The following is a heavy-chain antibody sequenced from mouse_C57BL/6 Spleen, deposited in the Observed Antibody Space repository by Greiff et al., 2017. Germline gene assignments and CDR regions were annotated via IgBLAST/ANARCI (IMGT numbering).Heavy chain of an antibody. Sequence: EVQLVESEGGLVQPGSSMKLSCTASGFTFSDYYMAWVRQVPEKGLEWVANINYDGSSTYYLDSLKSRFIISRDNAKNILYLQMSSLKSEDTATYYCARDDYDGGYFDYWGQGTTLTVSS. J-gene: IGHJ2*01. CDR1: GFTFSDYY. CDR3: ARDDYDGGYFDY. V-gene: IGHV5-16*01. D-gene: IGHD2-4*01. CDR2: INYDGSST.